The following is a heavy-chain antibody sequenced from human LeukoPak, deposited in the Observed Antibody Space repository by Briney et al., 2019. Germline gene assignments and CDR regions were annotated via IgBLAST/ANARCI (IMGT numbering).Heavy chain of an antibody. Sequence: GGSLRLSCAASGFTFSSYAMHWVRQAPGKGLEWVAVISYDGSNKYYADSVKGRFTISRDNSKITLYLQMNSLRAEDTAVYYCARGGAVANVFDYWGQGTLVTVSS. D-gene: IGHD6-19*01. CDR3: ARGGAVANVFDY. CDR1: GFTFSSYA. CDR2: ISYDGSNK. J-gene: IGHJ4*02. V-gene: IGHV3-30*04.